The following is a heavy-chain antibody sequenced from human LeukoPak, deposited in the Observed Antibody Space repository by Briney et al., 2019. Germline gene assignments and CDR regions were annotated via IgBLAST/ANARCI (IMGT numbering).Heavy chain of an antibody. CDR3: AKDSAYYDSSGYTSFQYYFDY. Sequence: GGSLRLSCAASGFTFDDYAMHWVRQAPGKGLEWVSLISVDGGSTYYADSVKGRFTIFRDNSKTSLYLQMNSLRTEDTALYYCAKDSAYYDSSGYTSFQYYFDYWGQGTLVTVSS. J-gene: IGHJ4*02. CDR1: GFTFDDYA. CDR2: ISVDGGST. D-gene: IGHD3-22*01. V-gene: IGHV3-43*02.